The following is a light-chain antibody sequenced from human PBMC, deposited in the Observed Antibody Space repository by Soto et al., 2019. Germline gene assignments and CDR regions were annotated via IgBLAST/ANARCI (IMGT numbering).Light chain of an antibody. CDR3: QQYNTWTSIT. CDR2: DAS. V-gene: IGKV3D-15*01. CDR1: QSVSSK. J-gene: IGKJ5*01. Sequence: EIVITQSPSTLSVSPGERATLSCRASQSVSSKLAWYQQKPGQAPRLLIYDASNRATGIPARFSGSGSGTDFTLTISRLQSEDFAVYYCQQYNTWTSITFGQGTRLEIK.